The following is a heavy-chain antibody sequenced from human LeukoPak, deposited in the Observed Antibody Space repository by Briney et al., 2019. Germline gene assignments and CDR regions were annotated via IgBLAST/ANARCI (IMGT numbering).Heavy chain of an antibody. CDR2: ISSSSSYI. Sequence: GGSLRLSCAASGFTFSSYSMNWVRQAPGKGLEWVSSISSSSSYIYYADSVKGRFTISRDNAKNSLYLQMNSLRAEDTAVYYCARNLDYYDSSGYLDYWGQGTLVTVSS. J-gene: IGHJ4*02. D-gene: IGHD3-22*01. V-gene: IGHV3-21*01. CDR3: ARNLDYYDSSGYLDY. CDR1: GFTFSSYS.